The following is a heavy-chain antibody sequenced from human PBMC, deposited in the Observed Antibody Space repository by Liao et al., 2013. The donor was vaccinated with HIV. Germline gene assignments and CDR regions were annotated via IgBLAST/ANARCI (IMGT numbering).Heavy chain of an antibody. D-gene: IGHD3-16*01. J-gene: IGHJ6*03. CDR3: ARGRGVDHYYYYMDV. CDR1: GGSITSGGYS. Sequence: QLQLQESGSGLVKPSQTLSLTCAVSGGSITSGGYSWNWIRQSPGKGLEWIGYIYHSGSTYYNPSLKNRVTISLDPSQNQLSLRLKSVTAADTAVYYCARGRGVDHYYYYMDVWGKGTTVTVSS. CDR2: IYHSGST. V-gene: IGHV4-30-2*06.